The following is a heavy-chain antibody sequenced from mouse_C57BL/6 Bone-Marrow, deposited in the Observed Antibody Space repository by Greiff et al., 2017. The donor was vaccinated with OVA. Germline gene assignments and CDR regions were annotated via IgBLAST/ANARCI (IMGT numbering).Heavy chain of an antibody. CDR3: ARRGLRLDY. CDR1: GFTFSSYG. V-gene: IGHV5-6*01. CDR2: ISSGGSYT. D-gene: IGHD1-1*01. Sequence: EVHLVESGGDLVKPGGSLKLSCAASGFTFSSYGMSWVRQTPDKRLEWVATISSGGSYTYYPDSVKGRFTISRDNAKNTLYLQMSSLKSEDTAMYYCARRGLRLDYWGQGTTLTVSS. J-gene: IGHJ2*01.